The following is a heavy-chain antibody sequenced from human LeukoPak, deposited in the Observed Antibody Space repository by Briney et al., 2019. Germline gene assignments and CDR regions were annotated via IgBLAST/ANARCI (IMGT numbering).Heavy chain of an antibody. CDR1: GYTFTGYY. CDR2: INPNSGGT. V-gene: IGHV1-2*02. Sequence: ASVKVSCKASGYTFTGYYMHWVRQAPGQGLEWMGWINPNSGGTNYAQKSQGRVTMTRDTSISKAYMELSRLRSDDTAVYYCARPYCSGGSCYRGCFDPWGQGTLVTVSS. J-gene: IGHJ5*02. CDR3: ARPYCSGGSCYRGCFDP. D-gene: IGHD2-15*01.